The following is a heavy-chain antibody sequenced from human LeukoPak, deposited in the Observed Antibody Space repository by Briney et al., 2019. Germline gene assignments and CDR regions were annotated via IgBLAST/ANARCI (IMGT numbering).Heavy chain of an antibody. CDR1: GYTFTSYD. D-gene: IGHD5-24*01. J-gene: IGHJ4*02. CDR3: VSQDGYVDY. Sequence: ASVKVSCKASGYTFTSYDINWVRQATGQGLEWMGWMNPNSGNTGYAQKFQGRVTITADESTSTAYMELSSLRSEDTAVYYCVSQDGYVDYWGQGTLVTVSS. V-gene: IGHV1-8*01. CDR2: MNPNSGNT.